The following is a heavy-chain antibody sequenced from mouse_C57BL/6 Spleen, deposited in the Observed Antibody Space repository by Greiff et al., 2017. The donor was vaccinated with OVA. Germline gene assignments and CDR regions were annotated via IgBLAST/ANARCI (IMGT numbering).Heavy chain of an antibody. J-gene: IGHJ2*01. CDR3: ARGGYGTKRSPFDY. V-gene: IGHV1-82*01. Sequence: QVQLQQSGPELVKPGASVKISCKASGYAFSSSWMNWVKQRPGKGLEWIGRIYPGDGDTNYNGKFKGKATLTADKSSSTAYMQLSSLTSEDSAVYFGARGGYGTKRSPFDYWGQGTTLTVSS. D-gene: IGHD1-1*01. CDR1: GYAFSSSW. CDR2: IYPGDGDT.